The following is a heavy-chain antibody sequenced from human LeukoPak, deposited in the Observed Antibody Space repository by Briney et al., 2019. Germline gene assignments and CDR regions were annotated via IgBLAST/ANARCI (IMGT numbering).Heavy chain of an antibody. V-gene: IGHV4-59*01. J-gene: IGHJ5*02. D-gene: IGHD2-21*02. Sequence: SETLSLTCTVSGGSISSYYWSWIRQPPGKGLEWIGYIYYSGSTNYNPSLKSRVTISVDTSKNQFSLKLSSVTAADTAVYYCARDQVTGWFDPWGQGTLVTVSS. CDR2: IYYSGST. CDR1: GGSISSYY. CDR3: ARDQVTGWFDP.